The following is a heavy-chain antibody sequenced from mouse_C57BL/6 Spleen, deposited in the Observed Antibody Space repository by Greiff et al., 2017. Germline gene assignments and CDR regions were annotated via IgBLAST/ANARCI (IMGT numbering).Heavy chain of an antibody. D-gene: IGHD2-2*01. CDR1: GYTFTSYW. J-gene: IGHJ2*01. CDR2: IDPSDSYT. CDR3: ARWGMVTSHYFDY. Sequence: VQLQQSGAELVKPGASVKLSCKASGYTFTSYWMQWVKQRPGQGLEWIGEIDPSDSYTNYNQKFKGKATLTVDTSSSTAYMHLSSLTSEDSAVYCCARWGMVTSHYFDYWGQGTTLTVSS. V-gene: IGHV1-50*01.